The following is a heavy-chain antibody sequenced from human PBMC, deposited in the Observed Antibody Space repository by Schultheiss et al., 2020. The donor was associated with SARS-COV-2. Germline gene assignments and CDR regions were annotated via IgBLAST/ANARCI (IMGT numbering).Heavy chain of an antibody. Sequence: GGSLRLSCAASGFTFSSYAMHWVRQAPGKGLEYVSAISSNGGSTYYADSVKGRFTISRDNSKNTLYLQMNSLRAEDTAVYYCAKDVEDIVVVPAAPHYWGQGTLVTVSS. CDR3: AKDVEDIVVVPAAPHY. J-gene: IGHJ4*02. CDR2: ISSNGGST. CDR1: GFTFSSYA. D-gene: IGHD2-2*01. V-gene: IGHV3-64*04.